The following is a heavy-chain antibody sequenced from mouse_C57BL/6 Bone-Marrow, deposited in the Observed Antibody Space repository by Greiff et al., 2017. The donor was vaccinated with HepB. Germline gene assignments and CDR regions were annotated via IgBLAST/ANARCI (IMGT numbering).Heavy chain of an antibody. V-gene: IGHV1-81*01. CDR2: IYPRSGNT. D-gene: IGHD2-4*01. J-gene: IGHJ3*01. CDR1: GYTFTSYG. Sequence: QVQLQQSGAELARPGASVKLSCKASGYTFTSYGISWVKQRTGQGLEWIGEIYPRSGNTYYNEKFKGKATLTADKSSSTAYMELRRLTSEDSAVYFCARGDYDYGWFAYWGQGTLVTVAA. CDR3: ARGDYDYGWFAY.